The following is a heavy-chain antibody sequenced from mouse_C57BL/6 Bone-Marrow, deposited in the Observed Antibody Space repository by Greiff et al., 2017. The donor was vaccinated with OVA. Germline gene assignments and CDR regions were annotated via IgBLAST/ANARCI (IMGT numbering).Heavy chain of an antibody. CDR3: EREKAYYSNFWYFDV. CDR1: GYTFTSYW. V-gene: IGHV1-53*01. CDR2: INPSNGGT. D-gene: IGHD2-5*01. J-gene: IGHJ1*03. Sequence: QVQLQQPGTELVKPGASVKLSCKASGYTFTSYWMHWVKQRPGQGLEWIGNINPSNGGTNYNEKFKSKATLTVDKSSSTAYMQLSSLTSEDSAVYYCEREKAYYSNFWYFDVWGTGTTVTVSS.